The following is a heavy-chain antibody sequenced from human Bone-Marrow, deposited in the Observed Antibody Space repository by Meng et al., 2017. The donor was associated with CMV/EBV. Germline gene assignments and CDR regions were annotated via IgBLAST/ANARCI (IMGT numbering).Heavy chain of an antibody. V-gene: IGHV3-7*01. CDR1: GFTFSSYW. CDR3: ARRYCSSTSCYEDYYYYYYGMDV. J-gene: IGHJ6*02. Sequence: GESLKISCAASGFTFSSYWMSWVRQAPGKGLEWVSNIKQDGSEKYYVDSVKGRFTISRDNAKNSLYLQMNSLRAEDTAVYYCARRYCSSTSCYEDYYYYYYGMDVWGQGNTVTVSS. D-gene: IGHD2-2*01. CDR2: IKQDGSEK.